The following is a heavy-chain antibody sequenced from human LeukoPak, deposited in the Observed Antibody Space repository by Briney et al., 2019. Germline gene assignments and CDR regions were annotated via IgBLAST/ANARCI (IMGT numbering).Heavy chain of an antibody. V-gene: IGHV3-9*01. CDR3: AKDMSYGSGSLDAFDI. Sequence: QTGGSLRLSCAASGFTFDDYAMHWVRQAPGKGLEWVSGISWNSGSIGYADSVKGRFTISRDNAKNSLYLQMNSLRAEDTALYYCAKDMSYGSGSLDAFDIWGQGTLVTVSS. D-gene: IGHD3-10*01. CDR2: ISWNSGSI. J-gene: IGHJ3*02. CDR1: GFTFDDYA.